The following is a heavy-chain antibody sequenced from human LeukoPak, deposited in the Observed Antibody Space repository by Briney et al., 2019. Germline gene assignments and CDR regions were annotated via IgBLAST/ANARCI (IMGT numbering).Heavy chain of an antibody. J-gene: IGHJ4*02. Sequence: GGSLRLSCAASGFSFSSYGIHWVRQTPGKGLEWVAVIWYDGSNKYYANSVKGRFTISRDNSKNTLYLQMNSLRAEDTAVYYCARGKWPQGYYFDYWGQGTLVTVSS. CDR2: IWYDGSNK. D-gene: IGHD2-8*01. CDR3: ARGKWPQGYYFDY. CDR1: GFSFSSYG. V-gene: IGHV3-33*01.